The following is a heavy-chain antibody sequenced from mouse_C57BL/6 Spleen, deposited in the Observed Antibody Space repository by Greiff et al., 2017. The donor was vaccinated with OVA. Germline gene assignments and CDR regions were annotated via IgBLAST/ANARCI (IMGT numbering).Heavy chain of an antibody. V-gene: IGHV5-9-1*02. J-gene: IGHJ4*01. D-gene: IGHD2-2*01. Sequence: EVKLVESGEGLVKPGGSLKLSCAASGFTFSSYAMSWVRQTPEKRLEWVAYISSGGDYIYYADTVKGRFTISRDNARNTLYLQMSSLKSEDTAMYYCTRDRGYDEGYAMDYWGQGTSVTVSS. CDR1: GFTFSSYA. CDR3: TRDRGYDEGYAMDY. CDR2: ISSGGDYI.